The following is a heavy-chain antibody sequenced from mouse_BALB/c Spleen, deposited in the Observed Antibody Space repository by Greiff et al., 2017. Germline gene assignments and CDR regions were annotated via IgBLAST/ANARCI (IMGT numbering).Heavy chain of an antibody. CDR3: ARALYGYDWYFDV. J-gene: IGHJ1*01. D-gene: IGHD2-2*01. CDR1: GFTFSSYT. Sequence: EVQLVESGGGLVKPGGSLKLSCAASGFTFSSYTMSWVRQTPEKRLEWVATISSGGGNTYYPDSVKGRFTISRDNAKNNLYLQMSSLRSEDTALYYCARALYGYDWYFDVWGAGTTVTVSS. V-gene: IGHV5-9*03. CDR2: ISSGGGNT.